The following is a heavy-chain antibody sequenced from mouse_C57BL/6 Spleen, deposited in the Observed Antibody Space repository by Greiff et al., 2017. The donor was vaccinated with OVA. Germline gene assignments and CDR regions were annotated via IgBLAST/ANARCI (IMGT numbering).Heavy chain of an antibody. D-gene: IGHD2-10*01. CDR3: ARDAYSGFAY. Sequence: EVQVVESGPGLVKPSQSLSLTCSVTGYSITSGYYWNWIRQFPGNKLEWMGYISYDGSNNYNPSLKNRISITRDTSKNQFFLKLNSVTTEDTATYYCARDAYSGFAYWGQGTLVTVSA. V-gene: IGHV3-6*01. CDR1: GYSITSGYY. J-gene: IGHJ3*01. CDR2: ISYDGSN.